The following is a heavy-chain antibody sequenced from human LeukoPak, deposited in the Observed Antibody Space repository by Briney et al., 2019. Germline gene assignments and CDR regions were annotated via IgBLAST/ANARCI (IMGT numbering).Heavy chain of an antibody. Sequence: ASVKASCKASGGTFSSYATSWVRQAPGQGLEWMGGIIPIFGTANYAQKFQGRVTITADESTSTACMELSSLRSEDTAVYYCASNYDILTGLDYWGQGTLVTVSS. CDR1: GGTFSSYA. CDR2: IIPIFGTA. J-gene: IGHJ4*02. D-gene: IGHD3-9*01. CDR3: ASNYDILTGLDY. V-gene: IGHV1-69*13.